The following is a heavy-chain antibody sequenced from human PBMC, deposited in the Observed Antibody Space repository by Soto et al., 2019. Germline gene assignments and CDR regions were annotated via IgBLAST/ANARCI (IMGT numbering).Heavy chain of an antibody. CDR1: GGSFSGCY. CDR3: ARKGRRITMVRGVIYYYYGMDV. J-gene: IGHJ6*02. Sequence: SETLSLTCAVYGGSFSGCYWSWIRQPPGKGLEWIGEINHSGSTNYNPSLKSRVTISVDTSKNQFSLKLSSVTAADTAVYYCARKGRRITMVRGVIYYYYGMDVWGQGTTVTVSS. CDR2: INHSGST. V-gene: IGHV4-34*01. D-gene: IGHD3-10*01.